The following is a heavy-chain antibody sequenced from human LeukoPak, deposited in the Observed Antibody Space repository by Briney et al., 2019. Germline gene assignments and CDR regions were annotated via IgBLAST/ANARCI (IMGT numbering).Heavy chain of an antibody. D-gene: IGHD2-2*01. J-gene: IGHJ5*02. Sequence: GASVKVSCKASGYTFTGYYMHWVRQAPGQGLEWMGWINPNSGGTNYAQKFQGRVTMTRGTSISTAYMELSRLRSDDTAVYYCARRAVVVPAAIAATPDNWFDPWGQGTLVTVSS. CDR1: GYTFTGYY. CDR3: ARRAVVVPAAIAATPDNWFDP. CDR2: INPNSGGT. V-gene: IGHV1-2*02.